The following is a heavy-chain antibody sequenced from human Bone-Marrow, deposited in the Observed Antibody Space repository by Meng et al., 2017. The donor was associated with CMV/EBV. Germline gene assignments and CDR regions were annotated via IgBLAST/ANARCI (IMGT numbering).Heavy chain of an antibody. CDR3: AKDLLLFGGANAYFDY. CDR2: IRHDGTNK. Sequence: LSLTCAASGFTFSNAWMSWVRQAPGKGLEWVAFIRHDGTNKYYGDSVKGRFTISRDNSKNTVYLQMNSLRPEETAIYYCAKDLLLFGGANAYFDYWGQGTLVTVSS. J-gene: IGHJ4*02. V-gene: IGHV3-30*02. D-gene: IGHD3-16*01. CDR1: GFTFSNAW.